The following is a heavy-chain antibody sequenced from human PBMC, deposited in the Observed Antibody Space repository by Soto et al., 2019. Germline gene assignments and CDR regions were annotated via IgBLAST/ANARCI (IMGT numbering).Heavy chain of an antibody. CDR2: IYYSGST. CDR3: ARVFSQMDYDFDY. V-gene: IGHV4-59*01. D-gene: IGHD4-17*01. J-gene: IGHJ4*02. Sequence: SETLSLTCTVSGGSISSYYWSWIRQPPGKGLEWIGYIYYSGSTNYNPSLKSRVTISVDTSKNQFSLKLSSVTAADTAVYYCARVFSQMDYDFDYWGQGTLVTVSS. CDR1: GGSISSYY.